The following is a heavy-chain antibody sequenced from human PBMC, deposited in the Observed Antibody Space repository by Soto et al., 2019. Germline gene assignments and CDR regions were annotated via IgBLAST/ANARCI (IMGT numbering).Heavy chain of an antibody. V-gene: IGHV3-21*01. CDR3: ARVPGLTGTPTPYYYYGMDV. Sequence: EVQLVESGGGLVKPGGSLRLSCAASGFTFSSYSMNWVRQAPGKGLEWVSSISSSSSYIYYADSVKVRFTISRDNAKNSLYLQMNSLRAEDTAVYYCARVPGLTGTPTPYYYYGMDVWGQGTTVTVSS. J-gene: IGHJ6*02. CDR2: ISSSSSYI. CDR1: GFTFSSYS. D-gene: IGHD1-20*01.